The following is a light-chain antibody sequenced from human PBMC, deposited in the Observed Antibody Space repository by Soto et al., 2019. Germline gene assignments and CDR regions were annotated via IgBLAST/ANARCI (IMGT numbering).Light chain of an antibody. CDR1: QSVLSTSDYLNY. Sequence: DIVMTQSPDSLAVSLGEMATINCKSSQSVLSTSDYLNYVGWYQRKPGQPPKLLIYGASTRESGIPDRFSGSGSGTDYTLTISSVQSEDVAVYYCQQYLDMPPFMHTFGQGTRLEIK. CDR2: GAS. CDR3: QQYLDMPPFMHT. V-gene: IGKV4-1*01. J-gene: IGKJ2*01.